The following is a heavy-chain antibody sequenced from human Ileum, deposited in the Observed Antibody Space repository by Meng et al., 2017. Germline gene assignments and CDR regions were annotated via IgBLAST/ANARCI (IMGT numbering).Heavy chain of an antibody. CDR1: GYTFSSLH. J-gene: IGHJ4*02. Sequence: VQLVPSGAWVQTPGASVKVSFKASGYTFSSLHINWVRQATGQGPEWMGWMSPENGNTAYAQKFQGRVTMTRDTSVSTAYMELSGLTSDDSGVYYCARGVNAGVDYWGQGTLVTVSS. D-gene: IGHD7-27*01. CDR3: ARGVNAGVDY. CDR2: MSPENGNT. V-gene: IGHV1-8*01.